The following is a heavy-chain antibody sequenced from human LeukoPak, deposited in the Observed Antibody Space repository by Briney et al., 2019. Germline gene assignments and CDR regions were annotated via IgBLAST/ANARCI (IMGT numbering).Heavy chain of an antibody. CDR3: ATQVAQQLVPGLDC. CDR1: GGTFSSYA. CDR2: IIPIFGTA. V-gene: IGHV1-69*13. J-gene: IGHJ4*02. Sequence: GASVKVSCKASGGTFSSYAISWVRQAPGQGLEWMGGIIPIFGTANYAQKFQGRVTITADESTSTAYMELSSLRSEDTAVYYCATQVAQQLVPGLDCWGQGTLVTVSS. D-gene: IGHD6-13*01.